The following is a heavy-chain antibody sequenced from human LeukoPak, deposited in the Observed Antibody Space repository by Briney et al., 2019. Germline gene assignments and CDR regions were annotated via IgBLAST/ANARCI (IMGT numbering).Heavy chain of an antibody. D-gene: IGHD3-9*01. CDR3: ARVGLMTIDP. Sequence: SETLSLTCTVSGGSISSGRYYWSWIRQPAGKGLEWIGRIYTSGSTNYNPSLKSRVTISVDTSKNQFSLKLSSVTAADTAVYYCARVGLMTIDPWGQGTLVTVSS. V-gene: IGHV4-61*02. J-gene: IGHJ5*02. CDR2: IYTSGST. CDR1: GGSISSGRYY.